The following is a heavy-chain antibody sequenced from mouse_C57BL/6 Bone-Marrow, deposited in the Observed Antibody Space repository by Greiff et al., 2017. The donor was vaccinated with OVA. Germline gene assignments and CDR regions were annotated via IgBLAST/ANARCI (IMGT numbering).Heavy chain of an antibody. CDR2: IRLKSDNYAT. D-gene: IGHD1-1*01. J-gene: IGHJ1*03. CDR1: GFTFSNYW. V-gene: IGHV6-3*01. CDR3: TGEVITTVV. Sequence: EVMLVESGGGLVQPGGSMKLSCVASGFTFSNYWMNWVRQSPEKGLEWVAQIRLKSDNYATHYAESVKGRFTISRDDSKSSVYLQMNNLRAEDTGIYYCTGEVITTVVWGTGTTVTVSS.